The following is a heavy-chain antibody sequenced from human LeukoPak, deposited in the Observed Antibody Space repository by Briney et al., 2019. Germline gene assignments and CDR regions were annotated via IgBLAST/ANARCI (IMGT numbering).Heavy chain of an antibody. CDR3: ATWLVVGVY. CDR1: GGSFSGYY. Sequence: KPSETLSLTCAVYGGSFSGYYWSWIRQPPGKGLEWIGEINHSGSTNYNPSLKSRVTISVDTSKNQFSLKLSSVTAADTAVYCCATWLVVGVYWGQGTLVTVSS. D-gene: IGHD1-26*01. V-gene: IGHV4-34*01. J-gene: IGHJ4*02. CDR2: INHSGST.